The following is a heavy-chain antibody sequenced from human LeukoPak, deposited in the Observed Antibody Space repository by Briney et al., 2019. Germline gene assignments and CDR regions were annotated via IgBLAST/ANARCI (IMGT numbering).Heavy chain of an antibody. D-gene: IGHD3-10*01. Sequence: GGSLRLSCAASGFTFSSYSMNWVRQAPGKGLEWVSSISSSSSYIYYADSVKGRFTISRDNAKNSLYLQMNSLRAEDTAVYYCARGPTVRGVIEDYFDYWGQGTLVTVSS. CDR2: ISSSSSYI. CDR1: GFTFSSYS. J-gene: IGHJ4*02. V-gene: IGHV3-21*01. CDR3: ARGPTVRGVIEDYFDY.